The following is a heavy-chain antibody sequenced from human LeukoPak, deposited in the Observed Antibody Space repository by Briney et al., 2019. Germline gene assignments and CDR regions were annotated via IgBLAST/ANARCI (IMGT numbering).Heavy chain of an antibody. J-gene: IGHJ5*02. CDR1: GFTVNSNY. CDR2: IQSGGST. D-gene: IGHD2-21*01. V-gene: IGHV3-66*01. CDR3: ARGLSDNCFDP. Sequence: GGSLRLSCAASGFTVNSNYMTWVRQAPGKGLEWVSVIQSGGSTYYADSVEGRFTISRDNSKNSLYLQMNSLRAEDTAVYYCARGLSDNCFDPWGQGTLVTVSS.